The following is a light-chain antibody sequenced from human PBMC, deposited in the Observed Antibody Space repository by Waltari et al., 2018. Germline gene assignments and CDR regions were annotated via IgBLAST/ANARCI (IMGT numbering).Light chain of an antibody. CDR2: PVR. V-gene: IGLV2-8*01. J-gene: IGLJ1*01. CDR3: TSDAEGNNFYV. Sequence: QSALTHPPSASGPPGRSVTISRTGTSSNVGAYDRVSWYQQHPGKAPKHLSLPVRKRPSGVPGRFSGSRSGNTASLTVSGLQAEDEADYYCTSDAEGNNFYVFGTGTKVTVL. CDR1: SSNVGAYDR.